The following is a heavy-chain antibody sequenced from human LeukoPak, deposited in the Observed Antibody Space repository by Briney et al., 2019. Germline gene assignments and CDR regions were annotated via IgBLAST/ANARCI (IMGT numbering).Heavy chain of an antibody. Sequence: SETLSLTCAVYGGSFSGYYWSWIRQPPGKGLEWIGEINHSGSTNYNPSLKSRVTISVDMSKNQFSLKLISVTAADTAVYYCARAGGSGTPGRYWGQGTLVTVSS. CDR1: GGSFSGYY. J-gene: IGHJ4*02. CDR3: ARAGGSGTPGRY. D-gene: IGHD3-10*01. V-gene: IGHV4-34*01. CDR2: INHSGST.